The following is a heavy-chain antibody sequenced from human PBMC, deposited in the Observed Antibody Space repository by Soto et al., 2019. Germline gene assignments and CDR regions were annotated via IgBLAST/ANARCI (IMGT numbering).Heavy chain of an antibody. CDR1: GGSISSSSYY. V-gene: IGHV4-39*01. CDR2: IYYSGST. D-gene: IGHD6-13*01. J-gene: IGHJ4*02. CDR3: ATSGGSSWYGGGYFDY. Sequence: QLQLQESGPGLVKPSETLSLTCTVSGGSISSSSYYWGWIRQPPGKGLEWIGRIYYSGSTYYNPSLKIRVTISVDTSKNQFSLKLSSVTAADTAVYYCATSGGSSWYGGGYFDYWGQGTLVTVSS.